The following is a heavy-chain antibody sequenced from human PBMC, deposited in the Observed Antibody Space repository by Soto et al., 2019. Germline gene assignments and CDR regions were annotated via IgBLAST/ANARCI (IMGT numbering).Heavy chain of an antibody. Sequence: PSETLSLTCTVSGGSVSSYSWTWVRQPPGKALEWIGYVYYSGSTPYNPSLKSRVTISLDTSKNQFSLKLTSVTAADTAMYFCASSPPALAAPNNWGQGTLVTVSS. V-gene: IGHV4-59*02. D-gene: IGHD5-18*01. CDR2: VYYSGST. CDR1: GGSVSSYS. J-gene: IGHJ4*02. CDR3: ASSPPALAAPNN.